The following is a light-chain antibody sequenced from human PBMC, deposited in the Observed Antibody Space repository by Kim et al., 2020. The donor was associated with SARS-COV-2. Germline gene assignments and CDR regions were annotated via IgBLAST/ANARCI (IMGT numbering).Light chain of an antibody. V-gene: IGLV3-19*01. CDR1: SLRRYY. CDR2: VKN. CDR3: TSRDSSGNHVV. J-gene: IGLJ2*01. Sequence: SSELTQDPAVSVALGQTVRITCQGDSLRRYYASWYQQKPGQAPVLVIFVKNIWPSGIPDRFSGSSSGNTASLTITGAQAEDEADYYCTSRDSSGNHVVFG.